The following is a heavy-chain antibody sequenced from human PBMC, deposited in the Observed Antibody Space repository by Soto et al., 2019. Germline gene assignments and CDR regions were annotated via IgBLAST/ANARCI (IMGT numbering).Heavy chain of an antibody. D-gene: IGHD2-2*01. V-gene: IGHV1-3*01. Sequence: SAKVSCKHRSYTFIRYGRHWLRQAPVQRLEWMGRINAGNDNTKYSQKFQGRVTITRDTSASTAYMELSSLRCEDTAVYYCARDSHPYCSRTRCNVFDYWGQGTQVTVYS. CDR3: ARDSHPYCSRTRCNVFDY. CDR2: INAGNDNT. J-gene: IGHJ4*02. CDR1: SYTFIRYG.